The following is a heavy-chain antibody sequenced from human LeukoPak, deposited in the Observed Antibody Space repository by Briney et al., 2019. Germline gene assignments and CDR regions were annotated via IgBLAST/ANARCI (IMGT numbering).Heavy chain of an antibody. J-gene: IGHJ5*02. Sequence: GASVKVSCKASGYTFTSYGISWVRQAPGQGLEWMGWISAYNGNTNYAQKLQGRVTMTTDTSTSTAYMELGSLRSDDTAVYYCARDPPYIVVGATNWFDPWGQGTLVTVSS. CDR1: GYTFTSYG. D-gene: IGHD1-26*01. V-gene: IGHV1-18*01. CDR2: ISAYNGNT. CDR3: ARDPPYIVVGATNWFDP.